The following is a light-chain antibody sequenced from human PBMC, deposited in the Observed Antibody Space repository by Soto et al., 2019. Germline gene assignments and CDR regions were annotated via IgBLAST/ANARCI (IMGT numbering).Light chain of an antibody. CDR1: QRISNY. CDR3: QQCYRAPRT. Sequence: DIQMPQSPSSLSASVGDRITITCRASQRISNYLDWYQQKPGKAPKFLIYGASSLQSGVPSRFSGSGSGTDFTLTISSLRPEDFATYYCQQCYRAPRTFGQGTKLEI. V-gene: IGKV1-39*01. CDR2: GAS. J-gene: IGKJ2*01.